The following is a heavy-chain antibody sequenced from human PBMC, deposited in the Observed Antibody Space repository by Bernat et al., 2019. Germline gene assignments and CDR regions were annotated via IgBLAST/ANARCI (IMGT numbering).Heavy chain of an antibody. Sequence: EEQLVESGGGLVKPGGSLRLSCAASGFTFSNAWMSWVRQAPGKGLEWVGRIKSKIDGGTTEYAAPVKGRFTISRDDSENTLFLQMSSLKTEDTGVYYCTTELRWELQQFDYWGQGTLVTVSS. CDR1: GFTFSNAW. V-gene: IGHV3-15*01. J-gene: IGHJ4*02. CDR3: TTELRWELQQFDY. D-gene: IGHD1-26*01. CDR2: IKSKIDGGTT.